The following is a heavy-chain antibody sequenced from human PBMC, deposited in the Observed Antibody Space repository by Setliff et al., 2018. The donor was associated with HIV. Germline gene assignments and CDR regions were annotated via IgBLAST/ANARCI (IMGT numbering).Heavy chain of an antibody. CDR3: AKDQGRCSSTSCYYYYGMDV. CDR2: ISWDGGST. CDR1: GFTFDDYT. J-gene: IGHJ6*02. D-gene: IGHD2-2*01. V-gene: IGHV3-43*01. Sequence: GGSLRLSCAASGFTFDDYTMHWVRQAPGKGLEWVSLISWDGGSTYYADSVKGRFTISRDNSKNSLYLQMNSLRTEDTALYYCAKDQGRCSSTSCYYYYGMDVWGQGTTVTVSS.